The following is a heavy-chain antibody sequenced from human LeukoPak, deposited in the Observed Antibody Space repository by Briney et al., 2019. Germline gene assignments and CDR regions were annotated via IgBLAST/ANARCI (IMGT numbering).Heavy chain of an antibody. CDR1: GGSINRSPNS. CDR3: ARVKDPGGYYYYYYMDV. D-gene: IGHD3-16*01. CDR2: INHSGGT. V-gene: IGHV4-39*07. J-gene: IGHJ6*03. Sequence: SETLSLACNVSGGSINRSPNSWGWIRQPPGKGLEWIGEINHSGGTKYNPSLKSRVTISVDTSKNQFSLKLSSVTAADTAMYYCARVKDPGGYYYYYYMDVWGKGTTVTVSS.